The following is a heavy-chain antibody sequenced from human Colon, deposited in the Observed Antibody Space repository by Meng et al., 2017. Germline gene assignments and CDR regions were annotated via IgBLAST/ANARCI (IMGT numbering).Heavy chain of an antibody. CDR1: GFTFSDFA. V-gene: IGHV3-30*04. CDR3: ARPRGPGKGGVRYFDY. CDR2: ISHDGTYI. J-gene: IGHJ4*02. Sequence: GGSLRLSCAASGFTFSDFAVHWVRRSPGRGLEWVAVISHDGTYISYTDSVKGRFTISRDSSVNTVFLQMSSLRVEDTAVYYCARPRGPGKGGVRYFDYWGQGTLVTVSS. D-gene: IGHD3-10*01.